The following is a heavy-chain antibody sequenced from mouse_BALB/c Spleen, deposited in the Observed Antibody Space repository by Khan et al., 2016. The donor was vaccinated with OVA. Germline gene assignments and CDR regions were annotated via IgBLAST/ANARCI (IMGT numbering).Heavy chain of an antibody. CDR1: GYSITSNYA. CDR2: IGYSGRT. J-gene: IGHJ4*01. V-gene: IGHV3-2*02. D-gene: IGHD1-1*01. Sequence: EVQLQESGPGLVTPSQSLSLTCTVTGYSITSNYAWNWIRQFPGNKLEWMGYIGYSGRTSYIPSLTSRISINRDTSKNQFFLQLNTVTTEDTATYYCARGNYYGYAMDYWGQGTSVTVSS. CDR3: ARGNYYGYAMDY.